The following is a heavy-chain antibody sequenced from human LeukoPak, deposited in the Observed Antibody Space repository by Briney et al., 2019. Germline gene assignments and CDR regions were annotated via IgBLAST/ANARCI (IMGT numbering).Heavy chain of an antibody. CDR1: GFTFSSYW. Sequence: PGGSLRLSCAASGFTFSSYWMSWVRQAPGKGLEWVSYISSGSGTIYYADSVKGRFTISRDNAKNSLYLQMNSLRAEDTAVYYCARDLGYSYGYYFDYWGQGTLVTVSS. CDR2: ISSGSGTI. J-gene: IGHJ4*02. D-gene: IGHD5-18*01. V-gene: IGHV3-48*01. CDR3: ARDLGYSYGYYFDY.